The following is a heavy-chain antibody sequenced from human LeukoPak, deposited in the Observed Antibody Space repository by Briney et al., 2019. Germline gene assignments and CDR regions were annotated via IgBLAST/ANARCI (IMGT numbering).Heavy chain of an antibody. Sequence: SETLSLTCAVSGCAISSSNWWSWLRQPPGKGLEWIGEIYHSGSTNYNPSLKSRVTISVDKSKNQFSLKLSSVTAADTAVYYCARNSLAAAGYNWFDPWGQGTLVTVSS. CDR3: ARNSLAAAGYNWFDP. CDR1: GCAISSSNW. V-gene: IGHV4-4*02. D-gene: IGHD6-13*01. J-gene: IGHJ5*02. CDR2: IYHSGST.